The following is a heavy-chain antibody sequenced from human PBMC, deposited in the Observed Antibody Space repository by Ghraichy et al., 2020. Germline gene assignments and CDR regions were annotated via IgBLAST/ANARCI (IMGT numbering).Heavy chain of an antibody. CDR3: ARGIRGIAAAGPRFDY. Sequence: GGSLRLSCAASGFTFSSYSMNWVRQAPGKGLEWVSSISSSSSYIYYADSVKGRFTISRDNAKNSLYLQMNSLRAEDTAVYYCARGIRGIAAAGPRFDYWGQGTLVTVSA. V-gene: IGHV3-21*01. J-gene: IGHJ4*02. CDR1: GFTFSSYS. CDR2: ISSSSSYI. D-gene: IGHD6-13*01.